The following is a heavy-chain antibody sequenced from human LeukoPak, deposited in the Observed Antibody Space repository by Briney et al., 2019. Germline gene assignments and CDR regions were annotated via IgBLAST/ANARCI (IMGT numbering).Heavy chain of an antibody. CDR3: VKSRGGTITHYFDY. CDR2: ISWNSGSI. J-gene: IGHJ4*02. Sequence: PGGSLRLSCAASGFTFDDYAMHWVRQAPGKGLEWVSGISWNSGSIGYADSVKGRFTISRDNAKNSLYLQMNSLRAEDTALYYCVKSRGGTITHYFDYWGQGTLVTVSS. CDR1: GFTFDDYA. D-gene: IGHD5-24*01. V-gene: IGHV3-9*01.